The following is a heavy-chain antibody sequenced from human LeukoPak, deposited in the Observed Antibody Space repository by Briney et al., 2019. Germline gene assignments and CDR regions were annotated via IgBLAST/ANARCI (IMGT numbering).Heavy chain of an antibody. CDR2: IKQDGSEK. D-gene: IGHD3-10*01. J-gene: IGHJ4*02. V-gene: IGHV3-7*01. Sequence: GGSLRLSCAASGFTFSSYWMSWVRQAPGKGLEWVANIKQDGSEKYYVDSVKGRFTISRDNAKNSLYLQMNSLRAEDTAVYYCARDVLLWFGELLSTPYFDYWGQGTLVTVSS. CDR1: GFTFSSYW. CDR3: ARDVLLWFGELLSTPYFDY.